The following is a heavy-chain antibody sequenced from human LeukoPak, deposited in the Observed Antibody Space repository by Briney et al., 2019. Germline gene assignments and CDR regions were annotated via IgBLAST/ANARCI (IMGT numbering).Heavy chain of an antibody. CDR3: ARDGRLEGCGGDCYPDY. Sequence: SQTLPLTCTVSGGSINSGSHYWSWIRQPAGKGLEWIGRIYTSGSTNYNPSLESRVTISVDTSRNQFSLKLSSVIAADTAVYYCARDGRLEGCGGDCYPDYWGQGTLVTVSS. CDR2: IYTSGST. V-gene: IGHV4-61*02. J-gene: IGHJ4*02. CDR1: GGSINSGSHY. D-gene: IGHD2-21*01.